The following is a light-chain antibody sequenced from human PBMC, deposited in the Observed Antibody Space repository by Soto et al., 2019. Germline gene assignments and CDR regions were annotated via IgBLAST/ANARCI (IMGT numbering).Light chain of an antibody. Sequence: EIVMTQSPAILSVSPGERATLSCRASQSVGSYLAWYQQKPGQAPRLLIYDASNRATGIPARFSGSGSGTDFTLTISSLQSEDFAVYYCHQYNNWPPEVTFGGGTKVDIK. CDR3: HQYNNWPPEVT. CDR1: QSVGSY. V-gene: IGKV3D-15*01. J-gene: IGKJ4*01. CDR2: DAS.